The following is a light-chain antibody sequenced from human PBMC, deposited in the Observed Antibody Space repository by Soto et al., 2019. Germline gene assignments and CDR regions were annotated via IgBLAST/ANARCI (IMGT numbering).Light chain of an antibody. CDR3: QQYINYFRT. CDR1: QSIGVW. J-gene: IGKJ1*01. CDR2: KTS. Sequence: DIQMTQSPSTLSASVGDRVTITWRASQSIGVWLAWYQQKPGTAPKLLIYKTSTLDSGVPLRFSGSGSGTEFTLTISSLQPDDFATYYCQQYINYFRTFGQGTKVDI. V-gene: IGKV1-5*03.